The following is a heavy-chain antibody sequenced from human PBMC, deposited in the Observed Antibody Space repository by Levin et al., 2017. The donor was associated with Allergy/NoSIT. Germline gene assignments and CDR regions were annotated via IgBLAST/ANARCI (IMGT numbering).Heavy chain of an antibody. Sequence: GGSLRLSCAASGFTFNDFWMHWVRQAPGKGLVWVSRINGGGSGTSYADSVKGRFTISRDNGKNTLYLQMNSLRAEDTAVYYCVRDQWGAFDIWGQGTMVTVSS. CDR2: INGGGSGT. CDR1: GFTFNDFW. V-gene: IGHV3-74*01. J-gene: IGHJ3*02. D-gene: IGHD1-26*01. CDR3: VRDQWGAFDI.